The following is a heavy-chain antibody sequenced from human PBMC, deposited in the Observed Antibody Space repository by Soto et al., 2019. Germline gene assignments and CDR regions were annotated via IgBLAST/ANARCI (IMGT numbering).Heavy chain of an antibody. CDR3: ARDFVDIVATIMGGYYNNYMDV. CDR1: GYTFTSYD. CDR2: MNPNSGNT. V-gene: IGHV1-8*01. Sequence: ASVKVSCKASGYTFTSYDINWVRQATGQWLEWMGWMNPNSGNTGYAQKFQGRVTMTRNTSISTAYMELSSLRSEDTAVYYCARDFVDIVATIMGGYYNNYMDVSGKRPTGTGSS. D-gene: IGHD5-12*01. J-gene: IGHJ6*03.